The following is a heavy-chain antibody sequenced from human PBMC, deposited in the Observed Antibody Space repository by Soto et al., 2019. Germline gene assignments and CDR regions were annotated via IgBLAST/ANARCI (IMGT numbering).Heavy chain of an antibody. V-gene: IGHV4-34*01. J-gene: IGHJ6*02. CDR1: GGSFSGYY. CDR2: IYHSGST. Sequence: PSETLSLTCAVYGGSFSGYYWTWIRQPPGTGLEWIGEIYHSGSTNYNPSLKSRVTISVDTSKNQFSLKLSSVTAADTAVYYCARDHGSGSYLTYYYYGMDVWGQGTTVTVSS. D-gene: IGHD3-10*01. CDR3: ARDHGSGSYLTYYYYGMDV.